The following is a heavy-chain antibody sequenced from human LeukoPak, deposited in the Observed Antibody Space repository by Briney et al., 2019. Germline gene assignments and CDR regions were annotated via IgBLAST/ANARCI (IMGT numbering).Heavy chain of an antibody. CDR2: VYTSGST. V-gene: IGHV4-61*02. CDR1: GGSINSGSYY. J-gene: IGHJ3*02. D-gene: IGHD2-8*01. CDR3: ARPILTNDAFDI. Sequence: KTSETLSLTCTVSGGSINSGSYYYHWIRQPAGKGLEWIGRVYTSGSTIYNPSLKSRVTISVDTSKNQVSLKLTSVTAADTAVYYCARPILTNDAFDIWGQGTMVTVSS.